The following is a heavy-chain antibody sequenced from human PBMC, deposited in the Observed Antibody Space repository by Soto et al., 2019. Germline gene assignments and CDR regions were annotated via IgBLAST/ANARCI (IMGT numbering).Heavy chain of an antibody. D-gene: IGHD3-22*01. CDR2: IYYSGST. J-gene: IGHJ6*02. Sequence: PSVTLSLTCTVSGGSISSGGYYWSWIRQHPGKGLEWIGYIYYSGSTYYNPSLKSRVTISVDTSKNQFSLKLSSVTAADTAVYYCARDRLWYYYDSSGHGREYYYYGMDVWDQGTTVTVSS. CDR1: GGSISSGGYY. V-gene: IGHV4-31*03. CDR3: ARDRLWYYYDSSGHGREYYYYGMDV.